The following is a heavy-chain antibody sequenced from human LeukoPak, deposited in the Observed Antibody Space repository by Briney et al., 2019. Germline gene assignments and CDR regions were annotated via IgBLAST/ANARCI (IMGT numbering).Heavy chain of an antibody. Sequence: PGGSLRLSCVASGFTFSSYWVQWVRQAPGGGLVWVSRINSDGSTTTYADSVKGRYTICRDNAKNTPDLQMSDLRTEDRAVLYRARDQHLAFDIWGQGTMVTVSS. CDR1: GFTFSSYW. J-gene: IGHJ3*02. CDR3: ARDQHLAFDI. V-gene: IGHV3-74*01. CDR2: INSDGSTT.